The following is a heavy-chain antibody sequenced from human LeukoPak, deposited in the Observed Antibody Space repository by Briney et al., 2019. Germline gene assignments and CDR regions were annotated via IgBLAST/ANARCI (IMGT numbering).Heavy chain of an antibody. CDR2: ISSSGSTI. Sequence: PGGSLRLSCAASGFTFSSYAMTWVRQAPGKGLEWVSYISSSGSTIYYADSVKGRFTISRDNAKNSLYLQMNSLRAEDTAVYYCAELGITMIGGVWGKGTTVTISS. V-gene: IGHV3-48*03. J-gene: IGHJ6*04. D-gene: IGHD3-10*02. CDR3: AELGITMIGGV. CDR1: GFTFSSYA.